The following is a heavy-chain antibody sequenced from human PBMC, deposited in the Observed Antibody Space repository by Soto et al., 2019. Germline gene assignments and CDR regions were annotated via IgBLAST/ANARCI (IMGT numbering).Heavy chain of an antibody. V-gene: IGHV3-15*07. CDR2: IKSKTDGGTT. Sequence: GGSLRLSCAASGFTFSNAWMNWVRQAPGKGLEWVGRIKSKTDGGTTDYAAPVKGRFTISKDDSKNTLYLQMNSLKTEDTAVYYCTTDLPPSDAKWYGDYGNWFDPWGQGTLVTVSS. J-gene: IGHJ5*02. D-gene: IGHD4-17*01. CDR1: GFTFSNAW. CDR3: TTDLPPSDAKWYGDYGNWFDP.